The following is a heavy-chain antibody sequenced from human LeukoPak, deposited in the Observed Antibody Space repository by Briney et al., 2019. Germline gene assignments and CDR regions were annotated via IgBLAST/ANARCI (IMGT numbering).Heavy chain of an antibody. CDR3: ARGGYCNSTSCYNLFDP. Sequence: SETLSLTCAVYGGSFSGYYWTWIRQPPGKGLEWIGEINHSGSTNSNPSLKSRVTISIDTSKNQFSLKLSSVTAADTAVYYCARGGYCNSTSCYNLFDPWGQGILVTVSS. J-gene: IGHJ5*02. CDR2: INHSGST. V-gene: IGHV4-34*01. CDR1: GGSFSGYY. D-gene: IGHD2-2*02.